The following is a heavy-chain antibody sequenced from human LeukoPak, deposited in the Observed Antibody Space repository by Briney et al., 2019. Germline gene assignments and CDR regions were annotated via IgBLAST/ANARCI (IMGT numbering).Heavy chain of an antibody. CDR2: INAGNGDT. CDR1: GYTFTNYA. D-gene: IGHD3-3*01. J-gene: IGHJ4*02. V-gene: IGHV1-3*01. Sequence: ASVKVFCKASGYTFTNYAVNWLRQAPGQRLEWMGWINAGNGDTKFSQNYQARVTITRDASASTAYMELSSLTSEDTAVYFCARGLWSAHRREYYFDSWGQGTLVTVSS. CDR3: ARGLWSAHRREYYFDS.